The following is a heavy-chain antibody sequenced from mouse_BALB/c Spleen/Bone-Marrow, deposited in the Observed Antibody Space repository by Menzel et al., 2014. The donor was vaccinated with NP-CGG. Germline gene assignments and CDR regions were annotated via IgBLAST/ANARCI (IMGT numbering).Heavy chain of an antibody. CDR3: ARDRGYFDY. CDR1: GFTFSSYA. D-gene: IGHD3-1*01. CDR2: ISSGGSYT. V-gene: IGHV5-9-4*01. J-gene: IGHJ2*01. Sequence: DVMLVESGGGLVKPGGSLKLSCAASGFTFSSYAMSWVRQSPEKRLEWVAEISSGGSYTYYPDTVTGRFTISRDSAKNTLYLEMSSLRSEDTAMYYCARDRGYFDYWGQGTTLTVSS.